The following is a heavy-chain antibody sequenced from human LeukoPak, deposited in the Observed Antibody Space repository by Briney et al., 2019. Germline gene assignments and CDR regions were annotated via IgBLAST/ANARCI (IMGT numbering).Heavy chain of an antibody. CDR2: IIPMFGTA. J-gene: IGHJ5*02. D-gene: IGHD3-16*02. CDR1: GGTFSSYE. V-gene: IGHV1-69*06. Sequence: GASVKVSCKASGGTFSSYEISWVRQAPGQGLEWMGGIIPMFGTAKYAQKFQGRVTITADKSTSTAYMELSSLRSGDTAVYYCAREGQRLGELSSLDPWGQGTLVTVSS. CDR3: AREGQRLGELSSLDP.